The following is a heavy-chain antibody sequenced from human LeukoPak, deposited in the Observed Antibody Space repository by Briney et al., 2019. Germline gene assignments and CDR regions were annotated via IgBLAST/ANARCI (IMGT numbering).Heavy chain of an antibody. CDR1: GYTFTSYY. V-gene: IGHV1-46*01. D-gene: IGHD2-8*01. CDR2: INPSDGST. Sequence: ASVKVSCKASGYTFTSYYMHWVRQAPGQGLEWMGIINPSDGSTSYAQKFQGRVTMTRDMSTSTVYMELSSLRSEDTAVYYCARDVYCTNGVCYRRDAFDIWGQGTMVTVSS. J-gene: IGHJ3*02. CDR3: ARDVYCTNGVCYRRDAFDI.